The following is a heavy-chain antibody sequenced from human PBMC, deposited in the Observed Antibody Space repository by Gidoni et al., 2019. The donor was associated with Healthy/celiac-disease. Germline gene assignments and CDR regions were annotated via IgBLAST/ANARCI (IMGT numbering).Heavy chain of an antibody. CDR2: ISGSGGST. D-gene: IGHD6-13*01. CDR1: GFTFSSYA. Sequence: EVQLLESGGGLVQPGGSLRLSCAASGFTFSSYAMSWVRQAPGKGLEWVSAISGSGGSTYYADSVKGRFTISRDNSKNTLYLQMNSLRAEDTAVYYCAKDRRSSSSWYPYYYYYGMDVWGQGTTVTVSS. V-gene: IGHV3-23*01. J-gene: IGHJ6*02. CDR3: AKDRRSSSSWYPYYYYYGMDV.